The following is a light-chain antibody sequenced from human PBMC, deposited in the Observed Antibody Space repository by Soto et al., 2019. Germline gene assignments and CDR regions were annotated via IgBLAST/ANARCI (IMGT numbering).Light chain of an antibody. CDR3: SSYAGSNNWV. V-gene: IGLV2-8*01. Sequence: QSVLTQPPSASGSPGQSVTISCTGTSSDVGGYNYVSWYQQHPGKAPKLMIYDVTKRPSRVPDRFSGSKSGSTASLTVSGLQAEDEADYYCSSYAGSNNWVFGGGTKLTVL. J-gene: IGLJ3*02. CDR2: DVT. CDR1: SSDVGGYNY.